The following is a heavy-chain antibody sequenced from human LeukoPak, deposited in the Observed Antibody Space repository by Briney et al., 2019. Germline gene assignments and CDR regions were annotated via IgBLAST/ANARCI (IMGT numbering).Heavy chain of an antibody. J-gene: IGHJ5*02. Sequence: SETLSLTCTVSGGSISSYYWSWIRQPAGKGLEWIGRIYTSGSTNYNPSLKSRVTMSVDTSKNQFSLKLSSVTAADTAVYYCAKDQGYYYGSGRPQYNWFDPWGQGTLVTVSS. CDR3: AKDQGYYYGSGRPQYNWFDP. CDR2: IYTSGST. D-gene: IGHD3-10*01. V-gene: IGHV4-4*07. CDR1: GGSISSYY.